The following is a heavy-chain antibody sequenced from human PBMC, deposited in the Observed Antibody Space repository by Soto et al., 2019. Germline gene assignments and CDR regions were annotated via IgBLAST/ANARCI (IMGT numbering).Heavy chain of an antibody. J-gene: IGHJ6*02. CDR2: IYYSGST. CDR1: GGSISSGGYY. Sequence: SETLSLTCTVSGGSISSGGYYWSWIRQHPGNSLEWIGYIYYSGSTYYNRSLKSRVTISVYTSKNQIHLTLSTWTTSVPATHDCARELRVYYEFWRRSLGMDVWGEGTTVTV. D-gene: IGHD3-3*01. V-gene: IGHV4-31*03. CDR3: ARELRVYYEFWRRSLGMDV.